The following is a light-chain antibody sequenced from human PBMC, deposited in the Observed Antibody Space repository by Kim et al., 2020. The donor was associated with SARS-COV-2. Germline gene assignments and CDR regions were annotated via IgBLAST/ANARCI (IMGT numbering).Light chain of an antibody. J-gene: IGLJ2*01. CDR3: NSRDSSGNHLVV. CDR1: SLRSYY. Sequence: FGQTVRITCQGDSLRSYYASWYQQKPGQATVLVIYGKNNRPSGIPDRFSGSSSGNTASLTITGAQAEDEADYYCNSRDSSGNHLVVFGGGTQLTVL. V-gene: IGLV3-19*01. CDR2: GKN.